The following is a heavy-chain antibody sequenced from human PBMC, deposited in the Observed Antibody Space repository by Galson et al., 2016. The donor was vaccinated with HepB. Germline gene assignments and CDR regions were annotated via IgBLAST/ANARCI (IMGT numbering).Heavy chain of an antibody. CDR3: ATSSPSSQPAN. CDR2: IRKKANNYAT. CDR1: GFTFSDSA. D-gene: IGHD2-2*01. V-gene: IGHV3-73*01. J-gene: IGHJ4*02. Sequence: SLRLSCAASGFTFSDSAMHWVRQPSGKGLEWVGRIRKKANNYATSYGASVKGRFTISRDDSKDTAYLQMTSLKTEDTAVYYCATSSPSSQPANWRQGTLVTVSS.